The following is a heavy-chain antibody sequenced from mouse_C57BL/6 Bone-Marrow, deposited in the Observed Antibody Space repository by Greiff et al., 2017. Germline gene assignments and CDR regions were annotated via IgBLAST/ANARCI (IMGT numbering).Heavy chain of an antibody. CDR1: GYTFTDYE. Sequence: QVQLQQSGAELVRPGASVTLSCKASGYTFTDYEMHWVKQTPVHGLEWIGAIDPETGGTAYNQKFKGKAILTADKSSSTANMELRNLTSENSADYYSTRPPYYSNYLYYFDYWGQGTTLTVSS. D-gene: IGHD2-5*01. CDR3: TRPPYYSNYLYYFDY. CDR2: IDPETGGT. J-gene: IGHJ2*01. V-gene: IGHV1-15*01.